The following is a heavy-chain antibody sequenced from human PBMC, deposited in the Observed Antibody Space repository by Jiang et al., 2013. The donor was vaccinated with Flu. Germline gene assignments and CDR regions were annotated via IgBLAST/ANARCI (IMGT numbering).Heavy chain of an antibody. V-gene: IGHV6-1*01. Sequence: GLVKPSQTLSLTCAISGDSVSSNSAAWNWIRQSPSRGLEWLGRTYYRSKWYNDYAVSVKSRITINPDTSKNQFSLQLNSVTPEDTAVYYCARQLPDSSSWYMAYYFDYWGQGTLVTVSS. CDR1: GDSVSSNSAA. J-gene: IGHJ4*02. CDR3: ARQLPDSSSWYMAYYFDY. CDR2: TYYRSKWYN. D-gene: IGHD6-13*01.